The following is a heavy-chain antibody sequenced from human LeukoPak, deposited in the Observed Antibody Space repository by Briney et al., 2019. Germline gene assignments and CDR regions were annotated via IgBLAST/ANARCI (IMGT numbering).Heavy chain of an antibody. CDR3: ARDSGWLGSYYYGMDV. CDR2: IYTSGST. D-gene: IGHD6-19*01. J-gene: IGHJ6*02. Sequence: SSETLSLTCTVSGGSISSYYWSWIRQPAGKGLEWIGRIYTSGSTNYNPSLKSRVTMSVDTSKNQFSLKLSSVTAADTAVYYCARDSGWLGSYYYGMDVWGQGTTVTVSS. CDR1: GGSISSYY. V-gene: IGHV4-4*07.